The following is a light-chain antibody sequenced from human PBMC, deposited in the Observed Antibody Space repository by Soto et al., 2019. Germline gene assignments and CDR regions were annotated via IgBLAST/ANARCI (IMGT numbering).Light chain of an antibody. V-gene: IGLV2-14*01. CDR2: EIS. CDR1: SSDVGGYNY. Sequence: QSALTQPASVSGSPGQSITISCTGASSDVGGYNYVSWYQQHPDKAPKLMIYEISNRPPGVSNRFSGSKSGNTASLTISGLQAEDEAEYYCSSYTPSCTLDVFGTGTKVTVL. J-gene: IGLJ1*01. CDR3: SSYTPSCTLDV.